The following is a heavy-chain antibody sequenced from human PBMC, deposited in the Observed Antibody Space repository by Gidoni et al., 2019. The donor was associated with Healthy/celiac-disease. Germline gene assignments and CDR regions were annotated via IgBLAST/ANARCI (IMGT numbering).Heavy chain of an antibody. CDR2: INAGNGNT. CDR1: GYTFTSYA. CDR3: ARRIAVAGTSGDYFDY. Sequence: QVQLVQSGAEVKKPGASVKVSCKASGYTFTSYAMHWVRQAPGQRLEWMGWINAGNGNTKYSQKFQGRVTITRDTSASTAYMELSSLRSEDTAVYYCARRIAVAGTSGDYFDYWGQGTLVTVSS. V-gene: IGHV1-3*01. D-gene: IGHD6-19*01. J-gene: IGHJ4*02.